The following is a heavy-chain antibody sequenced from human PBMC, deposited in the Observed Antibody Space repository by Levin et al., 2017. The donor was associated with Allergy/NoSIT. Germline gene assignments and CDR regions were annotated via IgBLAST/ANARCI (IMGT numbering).Heavy chain of an antibody. CDR2: IWYDGSNK. CDR3: ARVGLMITFGGVIGHDAFDI. CDR1: GFTFSSYG. Sequence: PGGSLRLSCAASGFTFSSYGMHWVRQAPGKGLEWVAVIWYDGSNKYYADSVKGRFTISRDNSKNTLYLQMNSLRAEDTAVYYCARVGLMITFGGVIGHDAFDIWGQGTMVTVSS. D-gene: IGHD3-16*02. V-gene: IGHV3-33*01. J-gene: IGHJ3*02.